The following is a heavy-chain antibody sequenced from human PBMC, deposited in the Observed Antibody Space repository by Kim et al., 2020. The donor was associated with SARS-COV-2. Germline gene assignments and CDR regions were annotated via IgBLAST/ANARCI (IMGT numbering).Heavy chain of an antibody. J-gene: IGHJ5*02. V-gene: IGHV1-2*02. CDR3: ARDPIRITMVLAGSYNWFDP. Sequence: ASVKVSCKASGYTFTGYYMHWVRQAPGQGLEWMGWINPNSGGTNYAQKFQGRVTMTRDTSISTAYMELSRLRSDDTAVYYCARDPIRITMVLAGSYNWFDPWGQGTLVTVSS. CDR1: GYTFTGYY. D-gene: IGHD3-10*01. CDR2: INPNSGGT.